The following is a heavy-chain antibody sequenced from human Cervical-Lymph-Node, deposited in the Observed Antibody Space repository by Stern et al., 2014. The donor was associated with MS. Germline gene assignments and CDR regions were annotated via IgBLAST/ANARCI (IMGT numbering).Heavy chain of an antibody. CDR3: ARDGPPTQVRSAGPFFDY. CDR2: VGPSGSRT. D-gene: IGHD6-13*01. J-gene: IGHJ4*02. Sequence: VQLVESGAEVRKPGASVKVSCKASGYTFTNHYIHWVRQAPGQGLEWMAVVGPSGSRTCFAHRFQGRVVLSRAAPTPSLYMRLNNQTSEDTAIYYCARDGPPTQVRSAGPFFDYWGQGTLVTVSS. CDR1: GYTFTNHY. V-gene: IGHV1-46*01.